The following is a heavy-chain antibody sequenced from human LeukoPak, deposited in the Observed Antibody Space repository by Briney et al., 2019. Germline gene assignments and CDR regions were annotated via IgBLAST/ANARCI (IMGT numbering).Heavy chain of an antibody. D-gene: IGHD3-10*01. Sequence: PSQTLSFTCTVSGGSISSGDYYWSWIRQPPGKGLEWIGYIYYSGSTYYNPSLKSRVTISVDTSKNQFSLKLSSVTAADTAVYYCAGSSTYYYGSGSLTKSAFDIWGQGTMVTVSS. CDR1: GGSISSGDYY. V-gene: IGHV4-30-4*01. CDR3: AGSSTYYYGSGSLTKSAFDI. J-gene: IGHJ3*02. CDR2: IYYSGST.